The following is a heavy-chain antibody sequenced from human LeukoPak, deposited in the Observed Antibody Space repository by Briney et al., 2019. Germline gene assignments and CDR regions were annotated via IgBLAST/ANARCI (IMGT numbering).Heavy chain of an antibody. Sequence: PGGSLRLSCAASGFTVSNNYMSWVRQAPGKGLEWVSVIYSGDNTYYVESVEGRFTISRDNSKNTLFLQMNRLRAEDTAVYYCAGRRVLDASFDYWGRGTLVTVSS. CDR3: AGRRVLDASFDY. CDR2: IYSGDNT. J-gene: IGHJ4*02. V-gene: IGHV3-66*02. D-gene: IGHD3-16*01. CDR1: GFTVSNNY.